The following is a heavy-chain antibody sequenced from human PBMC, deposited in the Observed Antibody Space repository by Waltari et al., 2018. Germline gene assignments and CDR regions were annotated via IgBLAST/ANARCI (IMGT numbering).Heavy chain of an antibody. CDR2: IYYSGST. CDR3: ARDSTHSGSGYTGFDY. Sequence: QVQLQESGPGLVKPSETLSLTCTVSGGSISSYYWSWIRPPPGKGLEWIGYIYYSGSTNYNPSLKSRVTISVDTSKNQFSLKLSSVTAADTAVYYCARDSTHSGSGYTGFDYWGQGTLVTVSS. D-gene: IGHD1-26*01. J-gene: IGHJ4*02. CDR1: GGSISSYY. V-gene: IGHV4-59*01.